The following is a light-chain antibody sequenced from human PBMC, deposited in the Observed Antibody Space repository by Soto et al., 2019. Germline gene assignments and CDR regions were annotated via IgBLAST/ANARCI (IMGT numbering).Light chain of an antibody. CDR1: QSVNSNY. CDR3: QHYGPSFLLT. CDR2: YAS. V-gene: IGKV3-20*01. Sequence: EIVLTQSPGTVSLSPGERATLSCRASQSVNSNYLAWYQQKPGQAPRLLTYYASTRATGIPDRFSGSGSGTDFTLTINRLEPEDFAVYYCQHYGPSFLLTFGGGTKVDNK. J-gene: IGKJ4*01.